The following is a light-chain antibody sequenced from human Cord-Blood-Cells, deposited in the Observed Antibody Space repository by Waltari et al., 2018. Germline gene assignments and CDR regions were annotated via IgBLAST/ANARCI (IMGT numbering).Light chain of an antibody. CDR1: QSVSSY. CDR3: QQRSNWPPKWT. Sequence: EIVLPQSPATLSLSPGERSTVPCRARQSVSSYLAWYQQKPGQAPRLLIYHASNRATGIPARFSGSGSGTDFTLTISRLEPEDFAVYYCQQRSNWPPKWTFGQGTKVEIK. CDR2: HAS. V-gene: IGKV3-11*01. J-gene: IGKJ1*01.